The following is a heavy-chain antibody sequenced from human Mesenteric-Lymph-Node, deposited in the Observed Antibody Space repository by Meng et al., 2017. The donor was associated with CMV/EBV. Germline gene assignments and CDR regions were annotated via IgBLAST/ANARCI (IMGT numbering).Heavy chain of an antibody. V-gene: IGHV3-20*04. CDR2: INWNGGST. Sequence: GGSLRLSCAASGFTFDDYGMSWVRQAPGKGLEWVSGINWNGGSTGYADSVKGRFTISRDNAKNSLYLQMNSLRVEDTAVYYCARDVMEVVFDYWGQGTLVTVSS. CDR1: GFTFDDYG. CDR3: ARDVMEVVFDY. D-gene: IGHD2-2*01. J-gene: IGHJ4*02.